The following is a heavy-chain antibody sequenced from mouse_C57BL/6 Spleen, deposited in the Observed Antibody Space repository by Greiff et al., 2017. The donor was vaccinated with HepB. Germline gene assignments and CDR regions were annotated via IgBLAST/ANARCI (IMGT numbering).Heavy chain of an antibody. J-gene: IGHJ4*01. CDR2: IYPGSGST. CDR1: GYTFTSYW. D-gene: IGHD1-1*01. CDR3: ARGGLTTVVATDYAMDY. Sequence: QVQLKQPGAELVKPGASVKMSCKASGYTFTSYWITWVKQRPGQGLEWIGDIYPGSGSTNYNEKFKSKATLTVDTSSSTAYMQLSSLTSEDSAVYYCARGGLTTVVATDYAMDYWGQGTSVTVSS. V-gene: IGHV1-55*01.